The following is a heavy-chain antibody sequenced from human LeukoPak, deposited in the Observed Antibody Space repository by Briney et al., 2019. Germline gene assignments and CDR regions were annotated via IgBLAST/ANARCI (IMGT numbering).Heavy chain of an antibody. CDR1: GGSISSYY. V-gene: IGHV4-59*08. D-gene: IGHD1-26*01. J-gene: IGHJ5*02. Sequence: SETLSLTCTVSGGSISSYYWNWIRQPPGKGLEWVGYIYYSGTTNYNPSLKSRVTISVDTSKNQFSLKLSSVTAADTAVYYCARHSGGSLNWFDPWGQGTLVTVSS. CDR2: IYYSGTT. CDR3: ARHSGGSLNWFDP.